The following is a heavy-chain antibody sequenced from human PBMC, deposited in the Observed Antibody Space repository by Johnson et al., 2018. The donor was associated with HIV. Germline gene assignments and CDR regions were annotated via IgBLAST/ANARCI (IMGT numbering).Heavy chain of an antibody. Sequence: QVQLVESGGGVVQPGGSLRLSCEASRFTFSSYGMHWVRQAPGKGLEWVAFIRNDGSNKYYADSVKGRFTISRDNAKNSLYLQMNSLRAEDTALYYCARDHLSSRGAFDIWGQGTMVTVSS. V-gene: IGHV3-30*02. CDR3: ARDHLSSRGAFDI. CDR1: RFTFSSYG. CDR2: IRNDGSNK. D-gene: IGHD6-13*01. J-gene: IGHJ3*02.